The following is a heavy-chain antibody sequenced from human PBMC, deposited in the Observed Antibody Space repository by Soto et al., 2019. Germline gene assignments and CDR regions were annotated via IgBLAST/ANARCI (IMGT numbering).Heavy chain of an antibody. D-gene: IGHD3-10*01. CDR3: AREKILDGSGRRHYYGMDV. V-gene: IGHV1-46*01. CDR2: INPGSGTT. J-gene: IGHJ6*02. Sequence: QEQLLQSGAEVKKPGASVTVYCKASGYPFLIYFVHWVRQAPGKGLEWMGIINPGSGTTTYSQQFQGRVIMTSDTSTNTVHMAMTRLTSEDTAVYFCAREKILDGSGRRHYYGMDVWGQGTAVSVSS. CDR1: GYPFLIYF.